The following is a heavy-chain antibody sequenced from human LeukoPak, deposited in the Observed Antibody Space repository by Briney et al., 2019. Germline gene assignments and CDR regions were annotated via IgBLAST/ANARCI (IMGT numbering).Heavy chain of an antibody. CDR1: GGSISSYY. CDR3: AGLRLGELSLDY. J-gene: IGHJ4*02. CDR2: IYYSGST. Sequence: SETLSLTCTVPGGSISSYYWSWIRQPPGKGLEWIGYIYYSGSTNYNPSLKSRVTISVDTSKNQFPLKLSSVTAADTAVYYCAGLRLGELSLDYWGQGTLVTVSS. D-gene: IGHD3-16*02. V-gene: IGHV4-59*01.